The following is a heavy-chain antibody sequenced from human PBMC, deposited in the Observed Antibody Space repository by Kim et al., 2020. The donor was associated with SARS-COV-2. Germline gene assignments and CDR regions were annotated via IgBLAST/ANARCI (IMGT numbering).Heavy chain of an antibody. J-gene: IGHJ6*02. D-gene: IGHD3-3*01. Sequence: ASVKVSCKASGYTFTSYDINWVRQATGQGLEWMGWMNPNSGNTGYAQKFQGRVTMTRNTSISTAYMELSSLRSEDTAVYYCARGGRLEWLLSAIQYYYYGMDVWGQGTTVTVSS. CDR3: ARGGRLEWLLSAIQYYYYGMDV. V-gene: IGHV1-8*01. CDR2: MNPNSGNT. CDR1: GYTFTSYD.